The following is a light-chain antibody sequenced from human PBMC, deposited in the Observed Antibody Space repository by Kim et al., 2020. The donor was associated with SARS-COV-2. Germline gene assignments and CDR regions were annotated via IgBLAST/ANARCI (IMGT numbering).Light chain of an antibody. CDR2: STS. CDR1: SEAVASGYY. CDR3: LLYYGGAWV. J-gene: IGLJ3*02. Sequence: PGGTVTLTCAPSSEAVASGYYPNWFQQKPGQAPRALIYSTSNKRSWTPAHFSGSLLGGKAALTLSGVQPEDEADSYCLLYYGGAWVFGGGTQLTVL. V-gene: IGLV7-43*01.